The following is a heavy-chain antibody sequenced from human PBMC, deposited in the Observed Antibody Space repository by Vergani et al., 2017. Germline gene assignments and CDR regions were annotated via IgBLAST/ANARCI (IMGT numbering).Heavy chain of an antibody. V-gene: IGHV4-39*07. Sequence: QLQLQESGPGLVKPSETLSLTCTVSGGSISSSSYYWGWIRQPPGKGLEWIGSIYYSGSTYYNPSLKSRVTISVDTSKNQFSLKLSSVTAADTAVYYCARAAYYDSSGYSLPFDYWGQGTLVTVSS. CDR1: GGSISSSSYY. CDR2: IYYSGST. D-gene: IGHD3-22*01. CDR3: ARAAYYDSSGYSLPFDY. J-gene: IGHJ4*02.